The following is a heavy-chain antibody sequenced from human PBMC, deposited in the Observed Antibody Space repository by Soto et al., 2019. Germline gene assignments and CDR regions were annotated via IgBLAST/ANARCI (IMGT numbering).Heavy chain of an antibody. Sequence: SETLSLTCTVSGGSISSYYGSWIRPPPGKGLEWIGYIYYSGSTNYNPSLKSRVTISVDTSKNQFSLKLSSVTAADTAVYYCARVLDYGHSPIINWYFDLWGRGTLVTVSS. CDR2: IYYSGST. CDR1: GGSISSYY. J-gene: IGHJ2*01. V-gene: IGHV4-59*01. CDR3: ARVLDYGHSPIINWYFDL. D-gene: IGHD4-17*01.